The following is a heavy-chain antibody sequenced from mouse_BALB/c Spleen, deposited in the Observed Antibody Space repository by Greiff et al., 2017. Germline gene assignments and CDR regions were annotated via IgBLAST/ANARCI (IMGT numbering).Heavy chain of an antibody. CDR3: ARWVYYDYDGAMDY. J-gene: IGHJ4*01. V-gene: IGHV5-17*02. CDR1: GFTFSSFG. Sequence: EVMLVESGGDLVQPGGSRKLSCAASGFTFSSFGMHWVRQAPEKGLEWVAYISSGSSTIYYADTVKGRFTISRDNPKNTLFLQMTSLRSEDTAMYYGARWVYYDYDGAMDYWGQGTSVTVSS. D-gene: IGHD2-4*01. CDR2: ISSGSSTI.